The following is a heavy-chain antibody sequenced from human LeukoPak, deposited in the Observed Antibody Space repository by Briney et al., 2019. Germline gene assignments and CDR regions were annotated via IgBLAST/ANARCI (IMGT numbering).Heavy chain of an antibody. Sequence: QTGGSLRLSCAASGFTFSSYGMHWVRQAPGKGLECVSYISSSGSTIYYADSVKGRFTISRDNVKNSLYLQMNSLRAEDTAVYYCVRHSSGWGGLYYYGLDVWGQGTTVTVSS. CDR3: VRHSSGWGGLYYYGLDV. CDR2: ISSSGSTI. CDR1: GFTFSSYG. D-gene: IGHD6-19*01. J-gene: IGHJ6*02. V-gene: IGHV3-48*01.